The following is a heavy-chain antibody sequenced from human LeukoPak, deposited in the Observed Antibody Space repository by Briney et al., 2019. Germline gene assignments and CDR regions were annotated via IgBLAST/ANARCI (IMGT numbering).Heavy chain of an antibody. CDR2: ISYDGSNK. Sequence: GGSLRLSCAASGFTFSSYGMHWVRQAPGKGLEGVAVISYDGSNKYYADSVKGRFTISRDNSKNTLYLQMNSLRAEDTAVYYCAKDAAAAGTFDYWGQGTLVTVSS. D-gene: IGHD6-13*01. CDR3: AKDAAAAGTFDY. CDR1: GFTFSSYG. V-gene: IGHV3-30*18. J-gene: IGHJ4*02.